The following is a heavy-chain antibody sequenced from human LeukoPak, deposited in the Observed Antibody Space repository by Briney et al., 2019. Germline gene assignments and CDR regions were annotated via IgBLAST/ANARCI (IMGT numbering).Heavy chain of an antibody. V-gene: IGHV4-59*01. D-gene: IGHD1-20*01. J-gene: IGHJ3*02. CDR1: GGSFSAYY. CDR2: IYYSGST. Sequence: SETLSLTCAVYGGSFSAYYWSWIRQPPGKGLEWIGYIYYSGSTNYNPSLKSRVTISVDTSKNQFSLKLSSVTAADTAVYYCAREKITRDAFDIWGQGTMVTVSS. CDR3: AREKITRDAFDI.